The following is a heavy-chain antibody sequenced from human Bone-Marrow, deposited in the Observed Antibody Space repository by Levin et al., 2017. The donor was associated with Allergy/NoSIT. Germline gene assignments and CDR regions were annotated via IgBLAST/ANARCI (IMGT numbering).Heavy chain of an antibody. V-gene: IGHV2-5*02. CDR3: AQRRRGVGGPSGGAGWKKGVGMERGTYGGGVGLTRTGMGRVDTGTYYCGRGGSGALVWGVKDAFDV. J-gene: IGHJ3*01. Sequence: SGPTLVKPTQTLTLTCTLSGLSFTSGVGVGWIRQPPGKALEWLALIYWDDDTRYRPSLKNRLTITKDTYRNQVVLTMTDMGPVDTGTNYCAQRRRGVGGPSGGAGWKKGVGMERGTYGGGVGLTRTGMGRVDTGTYYCGRGGSGALVWGVKDAFDVWGQGTVVTVSS. D-gene: IGHD3-16*01. CDR2: IYWDDDT. CDR1: GLSFTSGVG.